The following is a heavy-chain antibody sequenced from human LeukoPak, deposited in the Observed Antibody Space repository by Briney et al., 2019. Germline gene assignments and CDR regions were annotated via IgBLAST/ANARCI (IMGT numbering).Heavy chain of an antibody. Sequence: GGSLRLSRAASGFTFDDHTMHWVRQLPGKGLDWVSLISWEGSTTYYADSVKDRFTISRDTSKNSLYLQMNSLRTEDTALYYCAKARSSSWSYLESWGQGTLVTVSS. J-gene: IGHJ4*02. D-gene: IGHD6-13*01. CDR2: ISWEGSTT. CDR1: GFTFDDHT. CDR3: AKARSSSWSYLES. V-gene: IGHV3-43*01.